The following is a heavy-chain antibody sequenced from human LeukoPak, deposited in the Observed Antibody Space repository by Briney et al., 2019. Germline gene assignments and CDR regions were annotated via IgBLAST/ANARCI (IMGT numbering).Heavy chain of an antibody. CDR2: IKQDGSEK. CDR3: ARASIAAGPYYFDH. J-gene: IGHJ4*02. D-gene: IGHD6-13*01. CDR1: GFTFSSYW. Sequence: PGGSLRLSCAASGFTFSSYWMSWVRQAPGKGLEWVANIKQDGSEKYYVGSVKGRFTISRDNAKNSLYLQMSSLRAEDTAVYYCARASIAAGPYYFDHWGQGTLVTVSS. V-gene: IGHV3-7*01.